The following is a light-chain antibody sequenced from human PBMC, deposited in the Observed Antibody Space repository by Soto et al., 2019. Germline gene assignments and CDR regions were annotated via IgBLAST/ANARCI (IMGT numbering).Light chain of an antibody. CDR2: DAS. J-gene: IGKJ3*01. CDR1: QSVYTN. V-gene: IGKV3-15*01. Sequence: ETVMTQSPATLSVSPGERLTLSCRASQSVYTNLAWYQQKPGQAPRLLIYDASTRATGIPARFSGSGSGTEFTLTISSLQSEDFSVYYCQQYNTWPLTFGPGTKVDIK. CDR3: QQYNTWPLT.